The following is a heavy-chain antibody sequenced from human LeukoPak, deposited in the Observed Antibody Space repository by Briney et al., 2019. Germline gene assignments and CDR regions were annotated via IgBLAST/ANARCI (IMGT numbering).Heavy chain of an antibody. Sequence: GGSLRLSCAGSGFTFSSYAMSWVRQAPGKGLEWVSLIYSGGATYYADSAKGRFTISRDNSRNTLYLQMNSLRDEDTALYYCARGITGTNNWFDPWGQGTLVTVSS. V-gene: IGHV3-66*02. CDR1: GFTFSSYA. CDR2: IYSGGAT. J-gene: IGHJ5*02. D-gene: IGHD1/OR15-1a*01. CDR3: ARGITGTNNWFDP.